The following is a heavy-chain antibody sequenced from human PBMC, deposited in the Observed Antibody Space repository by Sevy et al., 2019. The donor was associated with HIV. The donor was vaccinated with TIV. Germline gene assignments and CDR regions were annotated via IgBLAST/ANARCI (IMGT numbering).Heavy chain of an antibody. Sequence: GGSLRLSCATSAFTFSTYYMNWVRQAPGKGLEWVSSISSGGDTRSYAEPVRGRFTISRDNAKSTLYLQMNSLRDDDTAVYYCARGTGLVVRGAYDFDYWGQGSLVTVSS. V-gene: IGHV3-48*02. CDR1: AFTFSTYY. J-gene: IGHJ4*02. CDR2: ISSGGDTR. D-gene: IGHD2-2*01. CDR3: ARGTGLVVRGAYDFDY.